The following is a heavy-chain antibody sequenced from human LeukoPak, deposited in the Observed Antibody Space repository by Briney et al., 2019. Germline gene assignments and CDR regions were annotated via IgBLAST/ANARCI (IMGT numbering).Heavy chain of an antibody. V-gene: IGHV3-11*03. CDR3: AAGTAADY. CDR1: GIPFSDFY. D-gene: IGHD6-13*01. J-gene: IGHJ4*02. Sequence: GSLTLSCVVSGIPFSDFYMNWIRQAPGKGLEWISYVSSSSSYTDYAESVKGRFTISRDNAKSALYVEMSDLRVEDSAVYYCAAGTAADYWGQGTLVIAPS. CDR2: VSSSSSYT.